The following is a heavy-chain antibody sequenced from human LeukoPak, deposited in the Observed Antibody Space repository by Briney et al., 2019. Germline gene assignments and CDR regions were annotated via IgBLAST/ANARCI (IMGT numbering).Heavy chain of an antibody. Sequence: SETLSLTCTVSGYSISSGYYWGWIRQPPGKGLEWIGSIYHSGSTYYNPSLKSRVTISVDTSKNQFSLKLSSVTAADTAVYYCAREIVVVPAAYDYWGRGTLVTVSS. D-gene: IGHD2-2*01. V-gene: IGHV4-38-2*02. J-gene: IGHJ4*02. CDR2: IYHSGST. CDR3: AREIVVVPAAYDY. CDR1: GYSISSGYY.